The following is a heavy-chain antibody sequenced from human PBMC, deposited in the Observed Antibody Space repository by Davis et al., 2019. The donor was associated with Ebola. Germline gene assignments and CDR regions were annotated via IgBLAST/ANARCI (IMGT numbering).Heavy chain of an antibody. D-gene: IGHD6-6*01. Sequence: SETLSLTCAVSGGSISTNWWSWVRQPPGKGLEWIGEIHPSGSTNYNPSLKSRVIISIDKSKNQFSLSLSSVTAADTAVYYCASGPARLVLGYYYYGMDVWGQGTTVTVSS. CDR1: GGSISTNW. V-gene: IGHV4-4*02. J-gene: IGHJ6*02. CDR3: ASGPARLVLGYYYYGMDV. CDR2: IHPSGST.